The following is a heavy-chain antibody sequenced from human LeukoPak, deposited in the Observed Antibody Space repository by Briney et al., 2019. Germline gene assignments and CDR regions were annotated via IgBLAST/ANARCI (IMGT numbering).Heavy chain of an antibody. CDR3: ARAYYYDSGSYYGHFDY. CDR1: KFTFVNYA. Sequence: PGGSLRLSCAASKFTFVNYAMSWVRQAPGKGLEWVSTISGSGDATYYADSVKGRFTISRDNSKSTLYLQMNSLRAEDTALYYCARAYYYDSGSYYGHFDYWGRGTLVTVSS. CDR2: ISGSGDAT. V-gene: IGHV3-23*01. J-gene: IGHJ4*02. D-gene: IGHD3-10*01.